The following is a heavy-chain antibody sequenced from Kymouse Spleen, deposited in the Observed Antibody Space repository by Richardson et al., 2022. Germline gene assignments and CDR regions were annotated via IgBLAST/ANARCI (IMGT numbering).Heavy chain of an antibody. CDR1: GGSISSYY. V-gene: IGHV4-59*01. Sequence: QVQLQESGPGLVKPSETLSLTCTVSGGSISSYYWSWIRQPPGKGLEWIGYIYYSGSTNYNPSLKSRVTISVDTSKNQFSLKLSSVTAADTAVYYCARGRGYSGYVPFDYWGQGTLVTVSS. D-gene: IGHD5-12*01. CDR2: IYYSGST. CDR3: ARGRGYSGYVPFDY. J-gene: IGHJ4*02.